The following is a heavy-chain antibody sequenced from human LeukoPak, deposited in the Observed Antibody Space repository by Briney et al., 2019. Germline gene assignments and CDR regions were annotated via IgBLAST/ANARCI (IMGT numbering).Heavy chain of an antibody. Sequence: SETLSLTCTVSGGSISSYYWNWIRQPPGKGLEWIGYIYYSGSNNYNHSLKSRVTISMDTSQNQFSLKLSSVTAADTAVYYCARSIAVTISYYYYGMDVWGQGTTVTVSS. CDR2: IYYSGSN. D-gene: IGHD6-19*01. CDR3: ARSIAVTISYYYYGMDV. V-gene: IGHV4-59*08. CDR1: GGSISSYY. J-gene: IGHJ6*02.